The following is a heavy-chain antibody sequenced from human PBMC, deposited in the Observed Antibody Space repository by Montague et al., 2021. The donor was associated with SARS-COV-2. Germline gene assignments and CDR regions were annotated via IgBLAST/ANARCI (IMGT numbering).Heavy chain of an antibody. CDR3: ARDRDWDDWCGMDV. CDR2: ISSSGGGSTK. CDR1: GFIFCSYE. V-gene: IGHV3-48*03. J-gene: IGHJ6*02. Sequence: SLRLSCAASGFIFCSYEMNWVRQAPGKGLEWISYISSSGGGSTKXYTXSVKGRFTISRDNAKNSLYLQMNSLRVEDTAIYYCARDRDWDDWCGMDVWGQGTTVTVSS. D-gene: IGHD2-21*01.